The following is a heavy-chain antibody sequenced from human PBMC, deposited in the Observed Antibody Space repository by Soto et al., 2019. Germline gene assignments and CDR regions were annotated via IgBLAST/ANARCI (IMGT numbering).Heavy chain of an antibody. V-gene: IGHV4-34*01. J-gene: IGHJ5*02. CDR1: GGSFSGYY. CDR2: LNHSGST. Sequence: PSETLSLTCAVYGGSFSGYYWSWIRQPPGKGLEWIGELNHSGSTNYNPSLKSRVTISVDTSKNQFSLKLSSVTAADTAVYYCARGYCSSTSCYTRFDPWGQGTPVTVSS. CDR3: ARGYCSSTSCYTRFDP. D-gene: IGHD2-2*02.